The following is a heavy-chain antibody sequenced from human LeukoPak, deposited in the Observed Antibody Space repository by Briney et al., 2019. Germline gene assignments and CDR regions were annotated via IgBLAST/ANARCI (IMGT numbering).Heavy chain of an antibody. J-gene: IGHJ6*03. CDR3: ARDPGTMARGSRRGYDDYYYYMDV. CDR2: IYTNGNT. Sequence: SETLSLTCTVSGGSISSTGYCWSWIRQPAGKGLEWIGHIYTNGNTNYNPSLKSRVTISVDTSKNQFSLKLSSVTAADTAVYYCARDPGTMARGSRRGYDDYYYYMDVWGKGTTVTISS. D-gene: IGHD3-10*01. V-gene: IGHV4-61*09. CDR1: GGSISSTGYC.